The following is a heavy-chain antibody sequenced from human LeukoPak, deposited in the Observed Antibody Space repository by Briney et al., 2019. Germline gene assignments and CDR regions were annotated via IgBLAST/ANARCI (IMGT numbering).Heavy chain of an antibody. Sequence: ASVKVSCKASGYTFTGYYMHWVRQAPGQGLEWMGWINPNSGGTNYAQKFQGRVTMTKDTSISTVYMELSRLRSDDTAVYYCARAMGNFDYWGQGTLVTVSS. D-gene: IGHD3-10*01. V-gene: IGHV1-2*02. CDR3: ARAMGNFDY. CDR2: INPNSGGT. CDR1: GYTFTGYY. J-gene: IGHJ4*02.